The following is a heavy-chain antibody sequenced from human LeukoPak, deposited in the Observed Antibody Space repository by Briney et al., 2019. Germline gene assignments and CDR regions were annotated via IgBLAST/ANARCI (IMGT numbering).Heavy chain of an antibody. CDR1: GGTFSSHA. J-gene: IGHJ4*02. Sequence: SVKVSCKASGGTFSSHAISWVRQAPGQGLEWVGGIIPIFGTTNYAQKFQGGVTITTDESTSTGYMELRSLRSDDTAVYYCARGDSGYDYGFDNWAREPWSPSPQ. CDR2: IIPIFGTT. D-gene: IGHD5-12*01. CDR3: ARGDSGYDYGFDN. V-gene: IGHV1-69*05.